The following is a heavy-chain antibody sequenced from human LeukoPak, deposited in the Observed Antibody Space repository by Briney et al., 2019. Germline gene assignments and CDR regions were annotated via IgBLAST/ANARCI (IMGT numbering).Heavy chain of an antibody. V-gene: IGHV3-23*01. D-gene: IGHD3-3*01. CDR3: AKGRNRITIFGVVTQDFDS. J-gene: IGHJ4*02. CDR2: ISGSGGST. Sequence: GGSLRLSCAVSGFTFSSYAMSWVRQAPGKGLEWVSAISGSGGSTYYADSVKGRFTISRDNSKNTLYLQMNSLRAEDTAVYYCAKGRNRITIFGVVTQDFDSWGQGTLVTVSS. CDR1: GFTFSSYA.